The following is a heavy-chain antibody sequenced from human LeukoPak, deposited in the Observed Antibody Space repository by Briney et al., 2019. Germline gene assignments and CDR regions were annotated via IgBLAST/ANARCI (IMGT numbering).Heavy chain of an antibody. V-gene: IGHV4-38-2*02. CDR2: FFLKGST. CDR1: GYSITSAYY. Sequence: SETLSLICTVSGYSITSAYYWGWIRQPPGKGLEWIGRFFLKGSTYYNPSLKSRVTISVDTSKNQFSLTLTSVTAADTAVYNCARVSNWNSLYWGQGTLVTVSS. CDR3: ARVSNWNSLY. D-gene: IGHD1-1*01. J-gene: IGHJ4*02.